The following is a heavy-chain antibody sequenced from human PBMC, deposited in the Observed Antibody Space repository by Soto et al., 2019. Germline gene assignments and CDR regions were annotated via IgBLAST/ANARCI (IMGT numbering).Heavy chain of an antibody. D-gene: IGHD1-1*01. CDR2: FDPEDGET. CDR3: AAGGTRWLHSPFDY. V-gene: IGHV1-24*01. Sequence: QVQLVQSGAEVKKPGASVKVSCKVSGHTLTELSMHWVRLAPGKGLEWMGGFDPEDGETISAQKFQGRVTMTEDTSTDSTYLVLSSLRSEDTAVYYCAAGGTRWLHSPFDYWGQGTLVTISS. CDR1: GHTLTELS. J-gene: IGHJ4*02.